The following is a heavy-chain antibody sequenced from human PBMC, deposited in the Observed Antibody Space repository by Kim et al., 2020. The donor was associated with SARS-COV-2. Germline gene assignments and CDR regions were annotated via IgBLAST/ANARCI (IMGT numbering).Heavy chain of an antibody. D-gene: IGHD3-16*01. V-gene: IGHV3-48*01. CDR2: IKSSKSVK. CDR1: GFNLSIYS. CDR3: AREVYGLGGDWFDL. J-gene: IGHJ5*02. Sequence: GGSLRLSCAASGFNLSIYSMAWVRQSPGKGLEWISFIKSSKSVKLYGDSVKGRFTTSRDNANNSLYLHMSSLSGEDTAVYYCAREVYGLGGDWFDLWGQGTPVTVSS.